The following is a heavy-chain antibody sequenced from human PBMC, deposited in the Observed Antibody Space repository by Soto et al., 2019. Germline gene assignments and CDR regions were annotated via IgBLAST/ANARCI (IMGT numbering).Heavy chain of an antibody. CDR2: ISYDGSNE. J-gene: IGHJ4*02. D-gene: IGHD6-13*01. V-gene: IGHV3-30*18. Sequence: GGSLRLSCAASGFTFSNHGMHWVRQALGKGLEWVAVISYDGSNEYYVDSVKGRFTISRDNSKNTLYLQMNSLRAEDTAVYYCAKVVHSSTWYRYFDYWGQGTLVTVSS. CDR1: GFTFSNHG. CDR3: AKVVHSSTWYRYFDY.